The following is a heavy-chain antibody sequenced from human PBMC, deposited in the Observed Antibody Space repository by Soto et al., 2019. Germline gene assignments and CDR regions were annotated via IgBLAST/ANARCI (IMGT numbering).Heavy chain of an antibody. D-gene: IGHD4-17*01. CDR2: INHSGST. V-gene: IGHV4-34*01. CDR3: ARDTDDGDFEYYYDY. CDR1: GGSFSGYY. Sequence: ETLSLTCAVYGGSFSGYYWSWIRQPPGKGLEWIGEINHSGSTNYNPSLKSRVTISVDTSKNQFSLKLSSVTAADTAVYYCARDTDDGDFEYYYDYWGQGTLVTVSS. J-gene: IGHJ4*02.